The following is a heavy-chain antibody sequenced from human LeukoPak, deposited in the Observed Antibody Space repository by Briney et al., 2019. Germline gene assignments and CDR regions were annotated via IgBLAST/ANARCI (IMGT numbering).Heavy chain of an antibody. Sequence: GGSLRLSCAASGFTFSSYSKNWVRQAPGKGLEWVSSISSSSSYIYYADSVKGRFTISRDNAKNSLYLQMNSLRAEDTAVYYCASGYNWNQGYFDYWGQGTLVTVSS. CDR1: GFTFSSYS. V-gene: IGHV3-21*01. CDR2: ISSSSSYI. D-gene: IGHD1-20*01. J-gene: IGHJ4*02. CDR3: ASGYNWNQGYFDY.